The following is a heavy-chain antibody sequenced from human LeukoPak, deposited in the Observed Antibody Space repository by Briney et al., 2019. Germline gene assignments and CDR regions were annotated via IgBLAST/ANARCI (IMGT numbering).Heavy chain of an antibody. J-gene: IGHJ4*02. CDR2: IYHSGST. D-gene: IGHD3-9*01. CDR1: GGSISSGGYS. Sequence: PSETLSLTCAVSGGSISSGGYSWSWIRQPPGKGLEWIGYIYHSGSTYYNPSLKSRVTISVDRSKNQFSLKLSSVTAADTAVYYCARGYYDILTGYHKGLYFDYWGQGTLVTVSS. CDR3: ARGYYDILTGYHKGLYFDY. V-gene: IGHV4-30-2*01.